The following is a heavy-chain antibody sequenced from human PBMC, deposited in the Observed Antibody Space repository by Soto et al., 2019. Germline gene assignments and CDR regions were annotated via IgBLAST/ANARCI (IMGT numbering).Heavy chain of an antibody. CDR1: GFTFSSYE. V-gene: IGHV3-48*03. Sequence: GGSLRLSCTASGFTFSSYEMNWVRQAPGKGLEWVSYISRSGSNIYYADSVKGRFTISKDNANNSLYLQMNSLRAEDTAVYDCARDSSGYYCFIKGYDASDIWGQGTMVTVSS. CDR2: ISRSGSNI. D-gene: IGHD3-22*01. CDR3: ARDSSGYYCFIKGYDASDI. J-gene: IGHJ3*02.